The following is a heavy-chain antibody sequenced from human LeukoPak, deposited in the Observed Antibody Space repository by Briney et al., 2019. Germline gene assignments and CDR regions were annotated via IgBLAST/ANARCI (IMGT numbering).Heavy chain of an antibody. D-gene: IGHD3-22*01. CDR1: GYSFTSYW. V-gene: IGHV5-51*01. Sequence: GESLKISCEGSGYSFTSYWIGWVRQMPGKGLEWMGIIYPGDSDTRYSPSFQGQVTISADKSISTAYLQWSSLKASDTAMYYCASVYYYDSSGYYKPYDAFDIWGQGTMVTVSS. CDR2: IYPGDSDT. J-gene: IGHJ3*02. CDR3: ASVYYYDSSGYYKPYDAFDI.